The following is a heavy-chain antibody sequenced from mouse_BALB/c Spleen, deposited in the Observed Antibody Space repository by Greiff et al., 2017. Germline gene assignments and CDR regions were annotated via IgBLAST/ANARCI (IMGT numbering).Heavy chain of an antibody. Sequence: VQLQQSGAELVKPGASVKLSCTASGFNIKDTYMHWVKQRPEQGLEWIERIDPANGNTKYDPKFQGKATITADTSSNTAYLQLSSLTSEDTAVYYCARGTTSGYYAMDYWGQGTSVTVSS. CDR1: GFNIKDTY. V-gene: IGHV14-3*02. CDR2: IDPANGNT. CDR3: ARGTTSGYYAMDY. D-gene: IGHD1-1*01. J-gene: IGHJ4*01.